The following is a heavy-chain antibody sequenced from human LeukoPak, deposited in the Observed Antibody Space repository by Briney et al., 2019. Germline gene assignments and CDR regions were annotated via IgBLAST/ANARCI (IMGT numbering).Heavy chain of an antibody. Sequence: PGGSLRLSCAASGFTFSSYWMTWVRRAPGKGLEWVANIKLDVSETYYVDSVRGRFTISRDNTKNSLYLQMDSLRAEDTAVYYCARKGNAFDFWGQGTMVTVSS. CDR2: IKLDVSET. CDR1: GFTFSSYW. V-gene: IGHV3-7*01. CDR3: ARKGNAFDF. D-gene: IGHD3-10*01. J-gene: IGHJ3*01.